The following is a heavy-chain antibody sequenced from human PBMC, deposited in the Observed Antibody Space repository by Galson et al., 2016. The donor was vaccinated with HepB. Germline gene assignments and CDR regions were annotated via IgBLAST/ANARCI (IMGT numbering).Heavy chain of an antibody. J-gene: IGHJ6*02. CDR2: IIPVSASP. D-gene: IGHD3-10*01. CDR1: GGSLSNYG. V-gene: IGHV1-69*06. Sequence: SVKVSCKASGGSLSNYGISWIFQAPGQGLEWMGGIIPVSASPNYAQKFQGRVTIFADTSTNTAYLEVYRLRSEDTAVYYCAGQRVESRLNMDRGRLSEDQYYYGLDVWGQGTTVSVSS. CDR3: AGQRVESRLNMDRGRLSEDQYYYGLDV.